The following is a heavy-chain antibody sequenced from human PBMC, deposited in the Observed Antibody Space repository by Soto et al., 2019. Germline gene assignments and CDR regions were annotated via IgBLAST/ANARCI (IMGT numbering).Heavy chain of an antibody. Sequence: CPTLVNPTQTLTLTCTFSGFSLSTSGVGVGWIRQPPGKALEWLALIYWNDDKRYSPYLKSRLTIPMDTSKNQVVLTMTNMDPVDTATYYCEHRRSELVGATTHFDYWGQGTLVTVSS. CDR3: EHRRSELVGATTHFDY. V-gene: IGHV2-5*01. J-gene: IGHJ4*02. D-gene: IGHD1-26*01. CDR2: IYWNDDK. CDR1: GFSLSTSGVG.